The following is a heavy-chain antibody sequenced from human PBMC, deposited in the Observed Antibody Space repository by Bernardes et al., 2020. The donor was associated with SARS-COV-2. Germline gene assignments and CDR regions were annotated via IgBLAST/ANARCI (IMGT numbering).Heavy chain of an antibody. V-gene: IGHV1-8*01. CDR3: ARGPPYDYGDYRFDWFDP. CDR1: GYTFTSYD. Sequence: ASVKVSCKASGYTFTSYDINWVRQATGQGLEWMGWMNPNSGNTGYAQKFQGRVTMTRNTSISTAYMELSSLRSEDTAVYYCARGPPYDYGDYRFDWFDPWGQGTLVTVSS. J-gene: IGHJ5*02. D-gene: IGHD4-17*01. CDR2: MNPNSGNT.